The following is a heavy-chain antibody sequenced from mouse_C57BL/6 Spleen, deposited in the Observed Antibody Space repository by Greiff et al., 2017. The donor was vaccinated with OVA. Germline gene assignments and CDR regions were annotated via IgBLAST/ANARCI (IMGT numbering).Heavy chain of an antibody. D-gene: IGHD1-1*01. Sequence: DVMLVESGGGLVKPGGSLKLSCAASGFTFSDYGMHWVRQAPEKGLEWVAYISSGSSTIYYADTVKGRFTISRDNAKNTLFLQMTSLRSEDTAMYYCAIRGRYYAMGYWGQGTSVTVSS. CDR1: GFTFSDYG. V-gene: IGHV5-17*01. CDR2: ISSGSSTI. J-gene: IGHJ4*01. CDR3: AIRGRYYAMGY.